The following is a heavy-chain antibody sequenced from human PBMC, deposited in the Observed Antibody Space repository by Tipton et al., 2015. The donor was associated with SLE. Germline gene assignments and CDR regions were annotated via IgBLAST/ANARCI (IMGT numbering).Heavy chain of an antibody. J-gene: IGHJ6*03. Sequence: SLRLSCAASGFTFSSYWMHWVRQAPGKGLVWVSRINSDGSSTSYADSVKGRFTISRDNAKSTLYLQMNSLRAEDTAVYYCAREYPGYFYYMDVWGKGITVTVSS. CDR3: AREYPGYFYYMDV. V-gene: IGHV3-74*01. CDR1: GFTFSSYW. D-gene: IGHD2-2*01. CDR2: INSDGSST.